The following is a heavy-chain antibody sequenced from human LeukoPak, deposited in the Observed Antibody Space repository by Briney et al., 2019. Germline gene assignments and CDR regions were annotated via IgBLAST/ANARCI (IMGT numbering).Heavy chain of an antibody. J-gene: IGHJ4*02. V-gene: IGHV3-30*01. Sequence: GGSLRLSCAASGFTFSSYAMHWVRQAPGKGLEWVAVISYDGSNKYYADSVKGRFTISRDNSKNTLYLQMNSLRAEDTAVYYCAREVLGEGIFDYWGQGTLVTVSS. CDR1: GFTFSSYA. CDR3: AREVLGEGIFDY. D-gene: IGHD3-10*01. CDR2: ISYDGSNK.